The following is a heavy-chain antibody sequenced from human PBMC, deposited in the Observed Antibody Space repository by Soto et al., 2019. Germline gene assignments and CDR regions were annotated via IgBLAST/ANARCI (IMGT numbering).Heavy chain of an antibody. V-gene: IGHV1-69*12. CDR2: IMPVFRRP. D-gene: IGHD1-1*01. CDR1: GGTFRTSA. CDR3: ARDKDRLQLGGNYYFILDV. J-gene: IGHJ6*02. Sequence: QVQLVQSGAEVKKPGSSVKVSCKASGGTFRTSAISWVRQAPGHGLEWVGGIMPVFRRPKYAQNFQDRVTTTADESTSTAYMELNSLKSDDTAVYYCARDKDRLQLGGNYYFILDVWGQGTAVTVSS.